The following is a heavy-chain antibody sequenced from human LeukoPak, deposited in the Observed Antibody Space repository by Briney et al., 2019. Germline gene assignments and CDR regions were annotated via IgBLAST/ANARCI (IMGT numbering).Heavy chain of an antibody. V-gene: IGHV4-4*07. CDR3: ARNRGGSGYYEY. D-gene: IGHD2-15*01. CDR2: IYGSENSNFNP. CDR1: GGSIENYY. Sequence: TSETLSLACTVSGGSIENYYWSWIRQSADKGLQWLGRIYGSENSNFNPKFNPSLMSRVTMALDASKNQFSLTLMSVTAADTAVYFCARNRGGSGYYEYWGQGTLVSVSS. J-gene: IGHJ4*02.